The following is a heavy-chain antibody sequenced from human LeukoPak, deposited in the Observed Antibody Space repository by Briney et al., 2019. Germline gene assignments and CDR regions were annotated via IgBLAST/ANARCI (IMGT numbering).Heavy chain of an antibody. CDR1: GFSFSYFW. Sequence: PGGSLRLSCAASGFSFSYFWMSWVRQAPGKGLEWVANIRQDGSEKYYVDSEKGRFTISRDNAKKSLYLQMNSLRAEDTAVYYCARDAEVGTLFGVLSRYNWFDPWGQGALVTVSS. V-gene: IGHV3-7*01. CDR3: ARDAEVGTLFGVLSRYNWFDP. J-gene: IGHJ5*02. D-gene: IGHD3-3*01. CDR2: IRQDGSEK.